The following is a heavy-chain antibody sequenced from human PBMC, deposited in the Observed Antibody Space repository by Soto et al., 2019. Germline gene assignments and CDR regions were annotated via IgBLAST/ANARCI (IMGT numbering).Heavy chain of an antibody. Sequence: GGSLRLSCAASGFTFSSYAMSWVRQAPGKGLEWVSAISGSGGSTYYADSVKGRFTISRDNSKNTLYLQMNSLRAEDTAVYYCAKDQDLAAAGTSALDYWGQGTLVTVSS. CDR3: AKDQDLAAAGTSALDY. V-gene: IGHV3-23*01. CDR2: ISGSGGST. CDR1: GFTFSSYA. D-gene: IGHD6-13*01. J-gene: IGHJ4*02.